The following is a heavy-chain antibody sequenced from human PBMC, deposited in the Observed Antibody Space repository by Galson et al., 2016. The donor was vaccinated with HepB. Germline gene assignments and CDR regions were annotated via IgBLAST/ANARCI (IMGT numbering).Heavy chain of an antibody. Sequence: QMPGKGLEWMGIIYPDDSDTRYSPSFQGQVTISADKSISTVYLQWSSLKASDTAMYYCARHGGNGYSPYEVWGQGTTVTVSS. CDR2: IYPDDSDT. V-gene: IGHV5-51*01. CDR3: ARHGGNGYSPYEV. J-gene: IGHJ6*02. D-gene: IGHD2-21*01.